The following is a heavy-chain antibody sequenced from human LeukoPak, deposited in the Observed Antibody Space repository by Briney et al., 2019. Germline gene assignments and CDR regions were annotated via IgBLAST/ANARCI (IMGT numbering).Heavy chain of an antibody. CDR3: ARGRTGSYFAADY. J-gene: IGHJ4*02. V-gene: IGHV4-59*01. D-gene: IGHD1-26*01. CDR1: GGSISSYY. CDR2: VHYSGST. Sequence: SETLSLTCTVSGGSISSYYWSWVRQPPGKGLEWIGYVHYSGSTKYNPSLKSRVTISVDTSKIQFSLKLSSVTAADTAVYYCARGRTGSYFAADYWGQGTLVTVSS.